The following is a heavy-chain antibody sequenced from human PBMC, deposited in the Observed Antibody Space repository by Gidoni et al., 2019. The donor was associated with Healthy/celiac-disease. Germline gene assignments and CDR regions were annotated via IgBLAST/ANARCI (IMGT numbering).Heavy chain of an antibody. J-gene: IGHJ6*02. CDR3: ARGGYCSGGSCYKVRYYYYGMDV. CDR2: INPNSGGT. V-gene: IGHV1-2*02. CDR1: GYTFPGYY. D-gene: IGHD2-15*01. Sequence: QVQLVQSGAEVKKPGASVKVSCKASGYTFPGYYMPWVRQAPGQGLEWMGWINPNSGGTNYAQKFQGRVTMTRDTSISTAYMELSRLRSDDTAVYYCARGGYCSGGSCYKVRYYYYGMDVWGQGTTVTVSS.